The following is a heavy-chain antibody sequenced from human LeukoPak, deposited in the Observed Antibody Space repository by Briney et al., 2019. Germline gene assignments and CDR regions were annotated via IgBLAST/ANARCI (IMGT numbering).Heavy chain of an antibody. Sequence: ASVKVSCKASGYTFTSYGISWVRQAPGQGLEWMGWISAHNGNTNYAQKLQGRVTMTTDTSTSTSYMELRSLRSDDTAVYYCAATRVVGALFDYWGQGTLVTVSS. J-gene: IGHJ4*02. CDR2: ISAHNGNT. V-gene: IGHV1-18*01. CDR1: GYTFTSYG. CDR3: AATRVVGALFDY. D-gene: IGHD1-26*01.